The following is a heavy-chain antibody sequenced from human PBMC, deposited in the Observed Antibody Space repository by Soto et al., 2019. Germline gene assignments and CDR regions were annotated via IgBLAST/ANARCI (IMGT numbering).Heavy chain of an antibody. Sequence: ASVNVSCKASGYTFTSYGISWVRQAPGQGLEWMGWISAYNGNTNYAQKLQGRVTMTTDTSTSTAYMELRSLRSDDTAVYYCARVAEYSSGWYGSSSWFDPWGQGTLVTVSS. CDR1: GYTFTSYG. J-gene: IGHJ5*02. CDR3: ARVAEYSSGWYGSSSWFDP. D-gene: IGHD6-19*01. V-gene: IGHV1-18*01. CDR2: ISAYNGNT.